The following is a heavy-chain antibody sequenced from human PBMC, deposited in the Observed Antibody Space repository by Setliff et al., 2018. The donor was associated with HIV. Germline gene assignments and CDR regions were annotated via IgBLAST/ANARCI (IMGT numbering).Heavy chain of an antibody. J-gene: IGHJ6*03. CDR1: KITFATFR. D-gene: IGHD2-21*02. CDR2: VKSASSGSGGT. V-gene: IGHV3-23*03. CDR3: ANPSCDDLAMADTGMDG. Sequence: GGSLRLSCAAPKITFATFRATRVRQIVGKRLEWASIVKSASSGSGGTQSVEAMKGRVTLCREMTKKKLHLQMKGLSAEDTAVEGCANPSCDDLAMADTGMDGRGKGTMVTVSS.